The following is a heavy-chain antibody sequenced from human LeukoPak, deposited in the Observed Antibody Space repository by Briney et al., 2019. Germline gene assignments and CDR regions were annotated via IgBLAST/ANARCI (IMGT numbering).Heavy chain of an antibody. V-gene: IGHV3-23*01. Sequence: GGSLRLSCAVSGFTFSCNWVTWVRQAPGKGLEWVSAISGSGGSTYYADSVKGRFTISRDNSKNTLYLQMNSLRAEDTAVYYCARELLLTVTNPLGYWGQGTLVTVSS. CDR2: ISGSGGST. CDR3: ARELLLTVTNPLGY. J-gene: IGHJ4*02. CDR1: GFTFSCNW. D-gene: IGHD4-17*01.